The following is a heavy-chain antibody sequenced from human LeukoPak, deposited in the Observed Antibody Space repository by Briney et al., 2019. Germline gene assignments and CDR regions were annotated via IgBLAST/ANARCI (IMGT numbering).Heavy chain of an antibody. CDR2: IYYSGST. J-gene: IGHJ4*02. D-gene: IGHD3-10*01. CDR3: ARSLVLLWFGATYYFDY. V-gene: IGHV4-39*07. Sequence: SETLSLTCTVSGGSISSSSYYWGWIRQPPGKGLEWIGSIYYSGSTYYNPSLKSRVTISVDTSKNQFSLKLSSVTAADTAVYYCARSLVLLWFGATYYFDYWGQGTLVTVSS. CDR1: GGSISSSSYY.